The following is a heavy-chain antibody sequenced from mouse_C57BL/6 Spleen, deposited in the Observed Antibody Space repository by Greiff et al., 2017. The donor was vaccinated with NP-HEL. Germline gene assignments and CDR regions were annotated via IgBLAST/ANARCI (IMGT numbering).Heavy chain of an antibody. V-gene: IGHV1-64*01. D-gene: IGHD3-2*02. CDR1: GYTFTSYW. Sequence: VKLQQPGAELVKPGASVKLSCKASGYTFTSYWMHWVKQRPGQGLEWIGMFHPNRGSTNYNEKFKSKATLTVDKSSSTAYMQLSSLTSEDSAVYYCARGVAQATAWFAYWGQGTLVTVSA. J-gene: IGHJ3*01. CDR2: FHPNRGST. CDR3: ARGVAQATAWFAY.